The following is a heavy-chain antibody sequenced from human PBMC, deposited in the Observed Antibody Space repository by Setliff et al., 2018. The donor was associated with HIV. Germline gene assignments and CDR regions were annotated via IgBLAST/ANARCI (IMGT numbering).Heavy chain of an antibody. D-gene: IGHD4-4*01. CDR2: IYASGNT. V-gene: IGHV4-61*02. CDR3: ARFSNTLNWFDP. CDR1: GGSITSTSYY. J-gene: IGHJ5*02. Sequence: SETLSLTCTVSGGSITSTSYYWTWIRQPAGKGLEWIGRIYASGNTNYNPPLKSRVTISVDTSKNQFSLKLNSVTAADTAVYYCARFSNTLNWFDPWGQGTLVTVTS.